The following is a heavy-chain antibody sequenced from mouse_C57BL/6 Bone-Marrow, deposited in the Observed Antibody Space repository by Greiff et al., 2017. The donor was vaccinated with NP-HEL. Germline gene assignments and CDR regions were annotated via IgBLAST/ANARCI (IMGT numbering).Heavy chain of an antibody. CDR3: ARDRGYGNHFAY. V-gene: IGHV3-6*01. J-gene: IGHJ3*01. Sequence: EVQLVESGPGLVKPSQSLSLTCSVTGYSITSGYYWNWIRQFPGNKLEWMGYISYDGSNNYNPSLKNRISITRDTSKNQFFLKLNSVTTEDTATYYCARDRGYGNHFAYWGQGTLVTVSA. D-gene: IGHD2-10*02. CDR2: ISYDGSN. CDR1: GYSITSGYY.